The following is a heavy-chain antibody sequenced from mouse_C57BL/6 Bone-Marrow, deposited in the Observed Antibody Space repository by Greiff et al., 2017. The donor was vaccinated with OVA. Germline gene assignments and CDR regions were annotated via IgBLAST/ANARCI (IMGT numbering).Heavy chain of an antibody. D-gene: IGHD2-2*01. CDR1: GYTFTSYW. Sequence: QVHLQQSGAELVKPGASVKMSCKASGYTFTSYWITWVKQRPGQGLEWIGDIYPGSGSTNYNEKFKSKATLTVDTSSITAYMQLSSLTSEDSAVYYCAPGYPTWFAYWGQGTLVTVSA. CDR3: APGYPTWFAY. J-gene: IGHJ3*01. V-gene: IGHV1-55*01. CDR2: IYPGSGST.